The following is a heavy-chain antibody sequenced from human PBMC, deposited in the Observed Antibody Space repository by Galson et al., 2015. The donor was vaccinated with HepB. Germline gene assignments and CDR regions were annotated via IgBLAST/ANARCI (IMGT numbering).Heavy chain of an antibody. CDR1: GGTFSSYA. CDR2: VIPIFGTA. J-gene: IGHJ4*02. D-gene: IGHD2-21*02. CDR3: ARAPLNYIDVVGVTAGFDY. V-gene: IGHV1-69*13. Sequence: SVKVSCKASGGTFSSYAISWVRQAPGQGLEWMGGVIPIFGTANYAQKFQGRVTITADESTSTAYMELSSLRSEDTAVYYCARAPLNYIDVVGVTAGFDYWGQGTLVTVSS.